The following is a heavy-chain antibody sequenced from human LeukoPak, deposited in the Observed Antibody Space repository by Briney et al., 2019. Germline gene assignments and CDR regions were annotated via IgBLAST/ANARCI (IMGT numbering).Heavy chain of an antibody. V-gene: IGHV3-74*03. CDR3: ARDLGQCSGGGCHPVALDF. Sequence: GGSLRLSCATSGFTFSYDWMHWVRQAPGEGLVWVSRIKGDAISTAYADSVKGRFIISRDNAKNTLYLHMNSLRADDTAVYYCARDLGQCSGGGCHPVALDFWGQGTMVTVSS. J-gene: IGHJ3*01. CDR1: GFTFSYDW. CDR2: IKGDAIST. D-gene: IGHD2-15*01.